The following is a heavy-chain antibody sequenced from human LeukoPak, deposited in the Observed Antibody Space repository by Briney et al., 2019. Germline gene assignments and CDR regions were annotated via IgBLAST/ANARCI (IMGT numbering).Heavy chain of an antibody. Sequence: SVKVSCKASGGTFSSYAISWVRQAPGQGLEWMGGIIPIFGTANYAQKFQGRVTITADKSTSTAYMELSSLRSEDTAGYYCAREDYGDYEGGRRYFDYWGQGTLVTVSS. D-gene: IGHD4-17*01. V-gene: IGHV1-69*06. CDR2: IIPIFGTA. J-gene: IGHJ4*02. CDR3: AREDYGDYEGGRRYFDY. CDR1: GGTFSSYA.